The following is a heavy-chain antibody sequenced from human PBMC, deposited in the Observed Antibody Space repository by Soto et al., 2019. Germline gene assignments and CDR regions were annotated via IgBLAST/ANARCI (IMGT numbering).Heavy chain of an antibody. J-gene: IGHJ4*02. V-gene: IGHV3-30*03. D-gene: IGHD7-27*01. Sequence: QVQLVESGGGVVQPGRSLRLSCAASGFTFSSYGMHWVRQAPGKGLEWVAVISYDGSNKYYADSVKGRFTISRDNSKNTLYLQMNRLRAEDKAVSYCSRERETGEGYYFDYWGQGTLVTVSS. CDR1: GFTFSSYG. CDR3: SRERETGEGYYFDY. CDR2: ISYDGSNK.